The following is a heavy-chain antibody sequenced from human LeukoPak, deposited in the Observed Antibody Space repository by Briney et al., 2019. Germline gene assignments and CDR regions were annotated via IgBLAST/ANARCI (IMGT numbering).Heavy chain of an antibody. D-gene: IGHD3-22*01. J-gene: IGHJ3*02. Sequence: GGSLRLSCAASGFTFSSYAMSWVRQAPGKGLEWVSTINGGGVNTHYADSVGGRFTISRDNSKNTLFLQMNSLRAEDTAVYYCASEGGSGYYYFNAFDIWGQGTMVTVSS. CDR2: INGGGVNT. CDR3: ASEGGSGYYYFNAFDI. CDR1: GFTFSSYA. V-gene: IGHV3-23*01.